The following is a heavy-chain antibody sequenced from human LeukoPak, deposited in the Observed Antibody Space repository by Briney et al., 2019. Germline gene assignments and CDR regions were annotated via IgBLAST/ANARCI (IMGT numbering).Heavy chain of an antibody. J-gene: IGHJ4*02. CDR3: ARSIDSTTSTLPF. D-gene: IGHD5-24*01. V-gene: IGHV5-51*01. CDR2: IYPGDSDT. Sequence: GESLKISCKGSENSFTNCWIAWVRQMPGKGLEWVGIIYPGDSDTRYSPTFQGQVTISADRSTTTAYLQWSGLKASDTAMYHCARSIDSTTSTLPFWGQGTLVTVSS. CDR1: ENSFTNCW.